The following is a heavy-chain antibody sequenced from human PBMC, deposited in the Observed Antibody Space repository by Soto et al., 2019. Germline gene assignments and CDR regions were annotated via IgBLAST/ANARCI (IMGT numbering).Heavy chain of an antibody. D-gene: IGHD3-22*01. Sequence: ASVKVSCKASGYTLTSYGISWVRQAPGQGLEWMGWISAYNGNTNYAQKLQGRVTMTTDTSTSTAYMELRSLRSDDTAVYYCAREPEDYYDSSGYPESSFDYWGQGTLVTVSS. CDR1: GYTLTSYG. CDR2: ISAYNGNT. V-gene: IGHV1-18*01. CDR3: AREPEDYYDSSGYPESSFDY. J-gene: IGHJ4*02.